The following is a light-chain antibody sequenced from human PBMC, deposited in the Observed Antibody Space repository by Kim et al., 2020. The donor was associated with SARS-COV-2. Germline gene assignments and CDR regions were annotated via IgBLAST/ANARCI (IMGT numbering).Light chain of an antibody. CDR2: QDS. V-gene: IGLV3-1*01. CDR1: KLGYKY. Sequence: SPGQPASITCSGDKLGYKYACWFQQKAGQSPVLVIYQDSKRPSGIPERFSGSNSGNTATLTISGTQAMDEADYYCQAWDSSTASHVFGAGTKVTVL. CDR3: QAWDSSTASHV. J-gene: IGLJ1*01.